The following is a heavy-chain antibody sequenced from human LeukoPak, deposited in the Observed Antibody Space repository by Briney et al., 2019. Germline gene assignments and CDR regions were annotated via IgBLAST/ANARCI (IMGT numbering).Heavy chain of an antibody. CDR1: GFTFSSYT. CDR2: ISGSGGST. Sequence: GGSLRLSCAASGFTFSSYTMSWVRQAPGKGLEWVSAISGSGGSTYYPDSVKGRFTISRDNSKNTLYLQMNSLRAEDTAIYYCAKDGGIAARLVDDWGQGTLVTVSS. D-gene: IGHD6-6*01. J-gene: IGHJ4*02. V-gene: IGHV3-23*01. CDR3: AKDGGIAARLVDD.